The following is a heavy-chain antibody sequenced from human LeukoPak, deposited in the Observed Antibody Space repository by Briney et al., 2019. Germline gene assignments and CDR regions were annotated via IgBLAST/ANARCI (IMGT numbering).Heavy chain of an antibody. CDR3: ARSRSEYYYDSSGYPSP. CDR1: GYTFTSYG. CDR2: ISAYNGNT. V-gene: IGHV1-18*01. Sequence: ASVKVSCKASGYTFTSYGISWVRQAPGQELEWMGWISAYNGNTNYAQKLQGRVTMTTDTSTSTAYMELRSLRSDDTAVYYCARSRSEYYYDSSGYPSPWGQGTLVTVSS. D-gene: IGHD3-22*01. J-gene: IGHJ5*02.